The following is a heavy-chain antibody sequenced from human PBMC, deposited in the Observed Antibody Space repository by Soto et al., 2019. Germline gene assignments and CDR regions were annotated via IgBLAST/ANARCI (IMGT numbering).Heavy chain of an antibody. D-gene: IGHD6-19*01. Sequence: GGSLILSCSASGFTFSDYYMIWIRQAPGKGLEWVSYISSSGSTIYYADSVKGRFTISRDNAKNTLYLQMDSLRGEDTAVFYCARSIAVAGLDYWGQGTLVTVS. J-gene: IGHJ4*02. CDR1: GFTFSDYY. CDR3: ARSIAVAGLDY. CDR2: ISSSGSTI. V-gene: IGHV3-11*04.